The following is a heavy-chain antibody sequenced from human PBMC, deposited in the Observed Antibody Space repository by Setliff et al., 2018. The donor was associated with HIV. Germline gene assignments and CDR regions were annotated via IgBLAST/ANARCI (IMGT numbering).Heavy chain of an antibody. Sequence: PSETLSLTCTVSGDSMTSGSYYWTWIRQPAGKRLEWIGRVTVNGATEYKPSLKSRLTISVDTSKNQFSLSLNSVTAADTAVYFCARGGAVSADFDSWGQGTLVTVSS. CDR2: VTVNGAT. J-gene: IGHJ5*01. CDR3: ARGGAVSADFDS. V-gene: IGHV4-61*02. D-gene: IGHD3-16*01. CDR1: GDSMTSGSYY.